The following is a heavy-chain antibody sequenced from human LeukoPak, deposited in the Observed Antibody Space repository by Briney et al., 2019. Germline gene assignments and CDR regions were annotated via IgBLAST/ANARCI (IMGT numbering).Heavy chain of an antibody. CDR2: INHSGST. Sequence: SETLSLTCAVSGGSISSSNWWSWIRQSPGKGLQWIGEINHSGSTNYNPSLKSRVTISVDTSKNQFSLKVSSVTAADTAVYYCAREDNSGNHFDYWGQGSLVTVSS. CDR3: AREDNSGNHFDY. J-gene: IGHJ4*02. D-gene: IGHD3-10*01. CDR1: GGSISSSNW. V-gene: IGHV4-4*02.